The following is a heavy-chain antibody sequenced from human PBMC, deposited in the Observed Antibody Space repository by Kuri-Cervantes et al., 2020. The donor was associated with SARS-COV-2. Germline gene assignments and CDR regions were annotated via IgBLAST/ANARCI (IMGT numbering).Heavy chain of an antibody. CDR1: GFTFSSYA. J-gene: IGHJ5*02. D-gene: IGHD2-2*01. Sequence: SLKISCAASGFTFSSYAMHWVRQAPGKGLEWVAVISYDGSNKYYADSVKGRFTISRDNSKNTLYLQMNSLRAEDTAVYYCARDRGVDYCSSTSCPSGPFGPFDPWGQGTLVTVSS. V-gene: IGHV3-30-3*01. CDR2: ISYDGSNK. CDR3: ARDRGVDYCSSTSCPSGPFGPFDP.